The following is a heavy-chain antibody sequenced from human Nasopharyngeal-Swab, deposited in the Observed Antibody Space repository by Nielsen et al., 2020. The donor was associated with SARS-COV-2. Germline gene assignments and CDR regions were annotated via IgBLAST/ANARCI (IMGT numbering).Heavy chain of an antibody. D-gene: IGHD6-13*01. CDR1: GYTLPGYY. Sequence: VSVTVSCKASGYTLPGYYMHWVRQAPGQGLEWMGWINPNSGGTNYAQKFQGRVTMTRDTSISTAYMELSRLRSDDTDVYYCARESIAAAGRDFDYWGQGTLVAVSS. J-gene: IGHJ4*02. CDR3: ARESIAAAGRDFDY. V-gene: IGHV1-2*02. CDR2: INPNSGGT.